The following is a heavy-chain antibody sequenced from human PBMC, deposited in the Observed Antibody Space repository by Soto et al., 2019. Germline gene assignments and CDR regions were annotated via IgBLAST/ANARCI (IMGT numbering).Heavy chain of an antibody. CDR1: GGTFSSFINYP. Sequence: SVKVSCKSSGGTFSSFINYPINWVRQAPGQGLEWMGGIVPNVGTVNYAQKFRGKVTITADKSTGTAYMELSSLRSEDTALYYCARRDTSGFLRYFDNWGQGTQVTASS. J-gene: IGHJ4*02. D-gene: IGHD3-3*01. CDR2: IVPNVGTV. V-gene: IGHV1-69*06. CDR3: ARRDTSGFLRYFDN.